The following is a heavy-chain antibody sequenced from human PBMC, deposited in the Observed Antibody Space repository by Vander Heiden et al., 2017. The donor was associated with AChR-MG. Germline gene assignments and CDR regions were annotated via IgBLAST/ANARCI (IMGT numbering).Heavy chain of an antibody. D-gene: IGHD2-2*01. J-gene: IGHJ5*02. Sequence: QVQLQQWGAGLLKPSETLSLTCAVYGGSFSGYYWSWIRQPPGKGLEWIGEINHSGSTNYNPSLKSRVTISVDTSKNQFSLKLSSVTAADTAVYYCARGSYCSSTSCLPPYSGSYYRNWFDPWGQGTLVTVSS. CDR3: ARGSYCSSTSCLPPYSGSYYRNWFDP. CDR2: INHSGST. V-gene: IGHV4-34*01. CDR1: GGSFSGYY.